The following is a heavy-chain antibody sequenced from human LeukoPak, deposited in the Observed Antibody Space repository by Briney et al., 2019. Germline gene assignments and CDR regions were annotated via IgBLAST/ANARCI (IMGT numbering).Heavy chain of an antibody. CDR1: GGSISSYY. Sequence: SETLSLTCTVSGGSISSYYWSWIRQPAGKGLGWIGRIYTSGSTNYNPSLKSRVTMSVDTSKNQFSLKLSSVTAADTAVYYCARAVEDYDFWSGYALRFDYWGQGTLVTVSS. V-gene: IGHV4-4*07. CDR2: IYTSGST. J-gene: IGHJ4*02. CDR3: ARAVEDYDFWSGYALRFDY. D-gene: IGHD3-3*01.